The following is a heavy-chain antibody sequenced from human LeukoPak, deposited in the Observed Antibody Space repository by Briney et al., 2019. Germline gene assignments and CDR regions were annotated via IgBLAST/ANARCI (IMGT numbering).Heavy chain of an antibody. CDR2: MDPTGSQK. D-gene: IGHD1-1*01. CDR3: AIWTSGNY. J-gene: IGHJ4*02. Sequence: GGSLRLSCAASGFTFSSYAMTWVRQAPGKGLEWVANMDPTGSQKRYVDSVKGRFTISKDNPGASLYLDMHSLRAEDTAIYYCAIWTSGNYWGQGTLVTVSS. V-gene: IGHV3-7*01. CDR1: GFTFSSYA.